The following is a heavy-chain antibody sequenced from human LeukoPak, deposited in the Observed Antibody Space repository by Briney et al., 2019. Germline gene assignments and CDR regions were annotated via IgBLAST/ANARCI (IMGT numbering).Heavy chain of an antibody. CDR3: ARTFSGVVAAADSAYVY. J-gene: IGHJ4*02. CDR1: GGTFSSYA. Sequence: SVKVSCKASGGTFSSYAISWVRQAPGQGLEWMGRIIPILGIANYAQKFQGRVTITADKSTSTAYMELSSLRSEDTAVYYCARTFSGVVAAADSAYVYWGQGTLVTVSS. D-gene: IGHD6-13*01. V-gene: IGHV1-69*04. CDR2: IIPILGIA.